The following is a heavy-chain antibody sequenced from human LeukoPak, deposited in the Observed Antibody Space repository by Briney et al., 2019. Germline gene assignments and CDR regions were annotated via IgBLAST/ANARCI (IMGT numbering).Heavy chain of an antibody. V-gene: IGHV4-59*01. D-gene: IGHD2-2*01. CDR2: IYYSGST. CDR3: ARGSIVVVPAAIFLQAFDI. CDR1: GGSISSYY. Sequence: SETLSLTCTVSGGSISSYYWSWIRQPPGKGLEWIGYIYYSGSTNYNPSLKSRVTISVDTSKNQFSLKLSSVTAADTAVYYCARGSIVVVPAAIFLQAFDIWGQGTMVTVSS. J-gene: IGHJ3*02.